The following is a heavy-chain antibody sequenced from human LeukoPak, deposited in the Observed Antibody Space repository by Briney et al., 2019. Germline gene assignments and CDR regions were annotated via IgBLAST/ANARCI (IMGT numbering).Heavy chain of an antibody. CDR2: IYHSGTT. D-gene: IGHD6-13*01. Sequence: SETLSLTCAVSGYSISSGYYWGWIRQPPGKGLEWIGSIYHSGTTYYNPSLKSRVTISVVTSKNQFSLNLSSVTAADTAVYYCARHSSSWYHFDYWGQGTLVTVSS. CDR1: GYSISSGYY. V-gene: IGHV4-38-2*01. CDR3: ARHSSSWYHFDY. J-gene: IGHJ4*02.